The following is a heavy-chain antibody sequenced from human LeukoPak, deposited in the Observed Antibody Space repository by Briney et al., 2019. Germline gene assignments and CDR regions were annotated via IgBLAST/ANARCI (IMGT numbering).Heavy chain of an antibody. D-gene: IGHD6-13*01. Sequence: PSQTLSLTCAISGDSVSSNSAAWNWIRQSPSRGLEWLGRTYYRSKWYNDYAVSVKSRITINPDTSKNQLSLQLNSVTPEHTAVYYCARGVFGSSWYSYYFDYWGQGTLVTVSS. CDR2: TYYRSKWYN. V-gene: IGHV6-1*01. CDR1: GDSVSSNSAA. CDR3: ARGVFGSSWYSYYFDY. J-gene: IGHJ4*02.